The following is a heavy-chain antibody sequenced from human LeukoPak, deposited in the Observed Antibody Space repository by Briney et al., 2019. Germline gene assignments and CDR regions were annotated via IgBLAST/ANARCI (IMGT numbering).Heavy chain of an antibody. CDR3: ARGINVGATSY. J-gene: IGHJ4*02. CDR2: VQYSGNT. CDR1: GGSISSYY. Sequence: SETLSLTRTVSGGSISSYYWSWIRQSPGKGLEWIGCVQYSGNTKYNPLFKSRVTISVDTSKNQFSLRLSSVTTADTAMYFCARGINVGATSYWGQGTLVTVSA. V-gene: IGHV4-59*01. D-gene: IGHD1-26*01.